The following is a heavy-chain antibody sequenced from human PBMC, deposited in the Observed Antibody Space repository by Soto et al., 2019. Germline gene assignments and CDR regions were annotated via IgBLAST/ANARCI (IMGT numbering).Heavy chain of an antibody. CDR3: AREDYFDSSGRKSSSDY. J-gene: IGHJ4*02. CDR2: ISAYNGNT. D-gene: IGHD3-22*01. Sequence: QVQLVQSGAEVKKPGASVKVSCKASGYTFTNYGISWVRQAPGQGLEWMGWISAYNGNTNYAQRLQGRVTMTTDTPTSTAYMELRSLRSDDTAVYYCAREDYFDSSGRKSSSDYWGQGTLVTVSS. V-gene: IGHV1-18*04. CDR1: GYTFTNYG.